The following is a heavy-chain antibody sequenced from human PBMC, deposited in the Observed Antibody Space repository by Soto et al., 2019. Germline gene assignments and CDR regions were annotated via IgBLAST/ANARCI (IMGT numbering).Heavy chain of an antibody. CDR2: IYYSGST. CDR1: GGSISSSSYY. V-gene: IGHV4-39*01. Sequence: SETLSLTCTVSGGSISSSSYYWGWIRQPPGKGLEWIGIIYYSGSTYYNPSLKSRVTISVDTSKNQFSLKLNSVTAADTAVYYCASSTSSKSPCFDYWGQGTLVTVSS. D-gene: IGHD6-19*01. J-gene: IGHJ4*02. CDR3: ASSTSSKSPCFDY.